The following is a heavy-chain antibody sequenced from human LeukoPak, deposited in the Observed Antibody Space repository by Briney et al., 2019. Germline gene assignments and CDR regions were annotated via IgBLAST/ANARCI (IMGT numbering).Heavy chain of an antibody. CDR3: ARGGPGDY. CDR1: GDSISGGHYY. CDR2: IYYSGST. J-gene: IGHJ4*02. V-gene: IGHV4-30-4*01. Sequence: SETLSLTCTVSGDSISGGHYYWSWIRQPPGKGLEWIGYIYYSGSTYYSPSLKSRVTVSVDTSKNQFSLKVSSVTAADTAVYYCARGGPGDYWGQGTLVTVSS.